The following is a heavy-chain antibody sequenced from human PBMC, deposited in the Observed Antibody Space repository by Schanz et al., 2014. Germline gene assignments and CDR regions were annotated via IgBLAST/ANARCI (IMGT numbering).Heavy chain of an antibody. CDR1: GFTVDSNY. CDR2: IKSKTDGGTT. V-gene: IGHV3-15*01. D-gene: IGHD2-15*01. J-gene: IGHJ4*02. CDR3: TSAVRATFGYFAY. Sequence: EVQLVESGGGLVQPGGSLRLSCAASGFTVDSNYMSWVRQAPGKGVEWVGRIKSKTDGGTTDFAAPVKGRFSISRDDSKNTLYLQMNSLKTEDTAVYYCTSAVRATFGYFAYWGQGTLLVTVSS.